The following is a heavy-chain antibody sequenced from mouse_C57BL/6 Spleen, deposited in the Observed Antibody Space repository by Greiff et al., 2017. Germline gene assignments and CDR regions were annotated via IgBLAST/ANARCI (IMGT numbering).Heavy chain of an antibody. D-gene: IGHD1-1*01. CDR3: ARGGYYGSSYEDYFDY. V-gene: IGHV14-3*01. J-gene: IGHJ2*01. CDR2: IDPANGNT. CDR1: GFNIKNTY. Sequence: VHVKQSVAELVRPGASVKLSCTASGFNIKNTYMHWVKQRPEQGLEWIGRIDPANGNTKYAPKFQGKATITADTSSNTAYLQLSSLTSEDTAIYYCARGGYYGSSYEDYFDYWGQGTTLTVSS.